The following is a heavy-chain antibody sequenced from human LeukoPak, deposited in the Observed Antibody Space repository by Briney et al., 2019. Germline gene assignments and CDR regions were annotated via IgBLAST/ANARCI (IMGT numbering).Heavy chain of an antibody. Sequence: SETLSLTCTVSGGSISSGGYYWSWIRQHPGKGLEWIGYIYYSGSTNYNPSLKSRVTISVDTSKNQFSLKLSSVTAADTAVYYCAREPRGILDPWGQGTLVTVSS. V-gene: IGHV4-61*08. D-gene: IGHD3-10*01. CDR1: GGSISSGGYY. CDR2: IYYSGST. CDR3: AREPRGILDP. J-gene: IGHJ5*02.